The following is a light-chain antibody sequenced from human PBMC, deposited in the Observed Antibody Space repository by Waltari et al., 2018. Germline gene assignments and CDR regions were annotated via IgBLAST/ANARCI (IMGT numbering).Light chain of an antibody. J-gene: IGLJ6*01. CDR2: GDN. V-gene: IGLV3-19*01. CDR1: RFLRYY. CDR3: NSRDSSGNPLM. Sequence: SSELTQDPTVSVALGQSVTLTCPGARFLRYYANWYQQKPGQAPLLVIFGDNKRPSGIPDRFSGDTFGTTASLTITGAQADDEGVYYCNSRDSSGNPLMFGGGTEVTVL.